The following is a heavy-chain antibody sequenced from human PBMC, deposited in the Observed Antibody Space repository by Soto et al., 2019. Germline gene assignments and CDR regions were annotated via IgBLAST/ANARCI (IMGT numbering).Heavy chain of an antibody. V-gene: IGHV3-30*03. CDR2: ISRDGSYI. CDR1: GFTFSDSW. CDR3: ARTRNGGVADSFDS. J-gene: IGHJ5*01. D-gene: IGHD3-3*01. Sequence: VQLVESGGGLVQPGGSLRLSCTASGFTFSDSWMTRVRQAPGKGLEWVLAISRDGSYIYYTDSVKGRFTVSRDNSKNTVFVQMNRLIPDDTALYFCARTRNGGVADSFDSWGQGTRVTVSS.